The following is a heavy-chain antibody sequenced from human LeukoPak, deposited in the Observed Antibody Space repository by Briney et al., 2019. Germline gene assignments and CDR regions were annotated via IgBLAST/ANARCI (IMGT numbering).Heavy chain of an antibody. J-gene: IGHJ5*02. CDR3: AGHGGYRFDP. CDR2: IYYSGNT. V-gene: IGHV4-39*01. Sequence: SETLSLTCTVSGGSFSSSGDYWGWIRQPPGKGLEWIGSIYYSGNTYYNPSLKSRVTLSVDTSKNQSSLKLTSVTATDTAVYYCAGHGGYRFDPWGQGTLVTVSS. D-gene: IGHD2-15*01. CDR1: GGSFSSSGDY.